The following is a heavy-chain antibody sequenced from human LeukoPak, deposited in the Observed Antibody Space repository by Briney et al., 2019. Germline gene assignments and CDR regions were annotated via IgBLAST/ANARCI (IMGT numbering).Heavy chain of an antibody. CDR3: ARGLYSYYYMDV. V-gene: IGHV1-69*05. CDR2: IIPIFGTA. J-gene: IGHJ6*03. D-gene: IGHD2-2*02. Sequence: SVRVSCAASGGTFSSYAISWVRQAPGKGVEGMGGIIPIFGTANYAQTFQGRVTITTDESTSTAYMELSSLRSEDTAVYYCARGLYSYYYMDVWGKGTTVTVSS. CDR1: GGTFSSYA.